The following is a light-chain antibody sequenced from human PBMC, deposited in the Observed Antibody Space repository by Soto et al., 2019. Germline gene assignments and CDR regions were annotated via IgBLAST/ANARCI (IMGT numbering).Light chain of an antibody. CDR3: ECYESRVSGPV. CDR1: DSNIGAGFY. V-gene: IGLV1-40*01. Sequence: QSVLTQPPSVSGAPGQRVAISCTGTDSNIGAGFYVHWYRHLPGTAPKVVIHDNDNRPSGVPARFSASKSATSASLAISGVQAEDGATYYCECYESRVSGPVFGGGTKVTVL. J-gene: IGLJ3*02. CDR2: DND.